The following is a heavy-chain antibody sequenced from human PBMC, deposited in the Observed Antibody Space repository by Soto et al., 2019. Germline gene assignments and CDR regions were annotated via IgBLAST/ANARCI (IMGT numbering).Heavy chain of an antibody. CDR1: GGSFSGYY. V-gene: IGHV4-34*01. D-gene: IGHD3-9*01. J-gene: IGHJ6*02. CDR3: ARADYEILTGSYAMDV. CDR2: INHSGST. Sequence: DTLSLTCAVYGGSFSGYYWSWLRPPPGKGLEWIGEINHSGSTNYNPSLKSRVTISVDTSKNQFSLKLSSVTAADTAVYYCARADYEILTGSYAMDVWGQGTTVNVSS.